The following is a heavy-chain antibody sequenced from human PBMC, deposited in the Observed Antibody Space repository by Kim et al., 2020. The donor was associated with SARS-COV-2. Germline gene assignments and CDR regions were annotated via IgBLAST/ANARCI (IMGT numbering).Heavy chain of an antibody. V-gene: IGHV4-59*13. J-gene: IGHJ1*01. D-gene: IGHD2-8*01. Sequence: SETLSLTCSVSGSSMNENYWSWIRQSPGKGLEWIGHMHYSGNTNYNPSLKSRVTMSLDTSRNQFSLKLRSVTAADTAVYYCARMYYSAPFWGQGALVTVS. CDR1: GSSMNENY. CDR3: ARMYYSAPF. CDR2: MHYSGNT.